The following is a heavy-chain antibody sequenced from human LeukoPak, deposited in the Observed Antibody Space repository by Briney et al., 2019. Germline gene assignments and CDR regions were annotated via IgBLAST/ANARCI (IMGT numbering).Heavy chain of an antibody. Sequence: GRSLRLSCAASGFTFSSYGMHWVRQAPGKGLEWVAVISYDGSNKYYADSVKGRSTISRDNSKNTLYLQMNSLRAEDTAVYYCAKDPASNYYASGSYYPYWGQGTLVTVSS. CDR2: ISYDGSNK. J-gene: IGHJ4*02. D-gene: IGHD3-10*01. V-gene: IGHV3-30*18. CDR1: GFTFSSYG. CDR3: AKDPASNYYASGSYYPY.